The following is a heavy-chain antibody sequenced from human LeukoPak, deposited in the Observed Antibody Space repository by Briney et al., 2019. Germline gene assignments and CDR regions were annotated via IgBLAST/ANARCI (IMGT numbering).Heavy chain of an antibody. V-gene: IGHV3-7*01. Sequence: GGSLRLSCAASGFTFSSHWMSWVRQAPGKGLEWVANIYQDGSHKYYVDSVKGRFTISRDNDKNSLFLQMNSLRSEDTAVYYCARVKMGFAIFDYWGQGPLVPVSS. J-gene: IGHJ4*02. D-gene: IGHD2-8*01. CDR2: IYQDGSHK. CDR1: GFTFSSHW. CDR3: ARVKMGFAIFDY.